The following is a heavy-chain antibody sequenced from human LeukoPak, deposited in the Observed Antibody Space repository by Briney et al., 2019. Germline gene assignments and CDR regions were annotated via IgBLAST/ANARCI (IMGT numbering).Heavy chain of an antibody. J-gene: IGHJ6*03. V-gene: IGHV3-33*06. CDR3: AKAGRDSGSYPDYYYYMDV. CDR2: IWYDGSNK. CDR1: GFTFSSYG. D-gene: IGHD1-26*01. Sequence: PGGSLRLSCAASGFTFSSYGMHWVRQAPGKGLEWVAVIWYDGSNKYYADSVKGRFTISRDNSKNTLYLQMNSLRAEDTAVYYCAKAGRDSGSYPDYYYYMDVWGKGTTVTVSS.